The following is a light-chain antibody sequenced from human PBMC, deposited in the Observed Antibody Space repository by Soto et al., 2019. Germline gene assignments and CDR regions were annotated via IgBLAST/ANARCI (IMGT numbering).Light chain of an antibody. Sequence: QSVLTQPASVSGSPGQSSTISCTGTSSDVGSYNLVSWYQQHPGKAPKLMIYEGSKRPSGVSNRFSGSKSGNTASLTISGLQAEDEADYYCCSYAGRDVVFGGGTKVTVL. J-gene: IGLJ2*01. CDR2: EGS. CDR1: SSDVGSYNL. CDR3: CSYAGRDVV. V-gene: IGLV2-23*01.